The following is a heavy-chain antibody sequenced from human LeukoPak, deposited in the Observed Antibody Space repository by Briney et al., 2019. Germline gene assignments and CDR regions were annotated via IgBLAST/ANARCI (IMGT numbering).Heavy chain of an antibody. D-gene: IGHD6-19*01. CDR1: GFTFSSYA. V-gene: IGHV3-23*01. CDR3: AKLLQQWLVTSYFDY. J-gene: IGHJ4*02. CDR2: ISGSGGST. Sequence: GGSLRLSCAASGFTFSSYAMSWVRQAPGKGLEWVSAISGSGGSTYYADSVKGRFTISRDNSKNTLYLQMNSLRAEDTAVYYCAKLLQQWLVTSYFDYWGQGTLVTVSS.